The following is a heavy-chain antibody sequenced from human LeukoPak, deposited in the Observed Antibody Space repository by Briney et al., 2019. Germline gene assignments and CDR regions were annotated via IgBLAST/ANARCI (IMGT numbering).Heavy chain of an antibody. CDR2: IYYSGST. CDR1: GGSISSYY. V-gene: IGHV4-59*01. D-gene: IGHD3-10*01. CDR3: ARGLGYGSGDSDNWFDP. J-gene: IGHJ5*02. Sequence: SETLSLTCTVSGGSISSYYWSWIRQPPGKGLEWIGYIYYSGSTNYNPSLKSRVTISVDTSKNQFSLKLSSVTAADTAVYYCARGLGYGSGDSDNWFDPWGQGTLVTVSS.